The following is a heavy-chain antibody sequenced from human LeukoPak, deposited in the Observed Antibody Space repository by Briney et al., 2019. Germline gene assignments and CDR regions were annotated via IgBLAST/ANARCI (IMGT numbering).Heavy chain of an antibody. CDR2: VYRGDRT. CDR1: GFTVNSNY. V-gene: IGHV3-66*01. CDR3: ARGYLIDY. D-gene: IGHD1-26*01. J-gene: IGHJ4*02. Sequence: PGGSLRLSCAASGFTVNSNYMSWVRQAPGKGLEWVSVVYRGDRTYYADSVKGRFTISRDDSTNTLYLLMNSLRAEDTAVYYCARGYLIDYWGQGTLVTVSS.